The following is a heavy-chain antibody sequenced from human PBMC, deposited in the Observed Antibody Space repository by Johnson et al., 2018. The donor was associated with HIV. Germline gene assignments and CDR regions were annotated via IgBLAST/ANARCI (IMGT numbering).Heavy chain of an antibody. Sequence: VQLVESGGGLVQPGGSLRLSCAASGFTVSSNYMSWVRQAPGKGLEWVSVIYSGGSTYYADSVKGRFTISRDNSKNTLYLQMNSLRAEDTAVYYCAREATYYDYVWGSYAFDIWGQGTMVTVSS. CDR1: GFTVSSNY. D-gene: IGHD3-16*01. CDR2: IYSGGST. CDR3: AREATYYDYVWGSYAFDI. V-gene: IGHV3-66*01. J-gene: IGHJ3*02.